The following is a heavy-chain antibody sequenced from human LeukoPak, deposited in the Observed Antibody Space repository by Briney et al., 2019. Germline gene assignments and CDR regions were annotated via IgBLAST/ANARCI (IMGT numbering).Heavy chain of an antibody. V-gene: IGHV3-23*01. J-gene: IGHJ4*02. CDR2: ISDSGGRT. CDR3: AKDAQGGSGSYSWGTFDY. Sequence: GGSLRLSCAVSGITLSNYGMSWVRQAPGKGLEWVAGISDSGGRTNYADSVKGRFTISRDNAKNTLYLQMNTLRAEDTAVYYCAKDAQGGSGSYSWGTFDYWGQGTLVTVSS. CDR1: GITLSNYG. D-gene: IGHD3-10*01.